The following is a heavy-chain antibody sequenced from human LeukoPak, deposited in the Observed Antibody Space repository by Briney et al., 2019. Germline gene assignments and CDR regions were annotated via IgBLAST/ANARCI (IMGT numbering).Heavy chain of an antibody. CDR3: ARTGGPQLWLT. V-gene: IGHV3-21*01. D-gene: IGHD5-18*01. Sequence: GGSLRLSCAASGFTFSSYSMNWVRQAPGKGLEWVSSISSSSLYIYYADSVKGRFTISRDNAKNSLYLQMNSLRAEDTAVYYCARTGGPQLWLTWGQGTLVTVSS. CDR1: GFTFSSYS. CDR2: ISSSSLYI. J-gene: IGHJ5*02.